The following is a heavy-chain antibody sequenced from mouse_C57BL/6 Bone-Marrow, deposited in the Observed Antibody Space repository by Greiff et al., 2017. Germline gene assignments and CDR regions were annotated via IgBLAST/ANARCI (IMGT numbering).Heavy chain of an antibody. CDR1: GFNIKDDY. CDR3: TMGLFDY. V-gene: IGHV14-4*01. CDR2: IDPENGDT. Sequence: VHLVESGAELVRPGASVKLSCTASGFNIKDDYMHWVKQRPEQGLEWIGWIDPENGDTEYASKFQGKATITADTSSNTAYLQLSSLTSEDTAVYYCTMGLFDYWGQGTTLTVSS. J-gene: IGHJ2*01. D-gene: IGHD2-4*01.